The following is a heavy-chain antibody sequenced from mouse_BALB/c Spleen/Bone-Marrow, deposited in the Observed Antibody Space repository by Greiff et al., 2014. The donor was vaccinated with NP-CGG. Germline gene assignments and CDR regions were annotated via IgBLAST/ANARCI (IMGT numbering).Heavy chain of an antibody. CDR2: ISSGGSYT. CDR1: GFTFSNYA. CDR3: ARQDGLDY. V-gene: IGHV5-9-3*01. J-gene: IGHJ2*01. D-gene: IGHD2-3*01. Sequence: EVQLVESGGGLVKPGGSLKLSCAASGFTFSNYAMSWVRQTPEKRLEWVAIISSGGSYTYYPDSVKGRFTISRDNAKTILYLQMSSLRSEDTAMYYCARQDGLDYWGQGTTLTVSS.